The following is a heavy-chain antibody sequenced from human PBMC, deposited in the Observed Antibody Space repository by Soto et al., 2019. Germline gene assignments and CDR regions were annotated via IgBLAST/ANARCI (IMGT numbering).Heavy chain of an antibody. CDR1: GYSFTSYW. V-gene: IGHV5-10-1*01. D-gene: IGHD4-4*01. Sequence: PGESLKISCKGSGYSFTSYWISWVRQMPGKGLEWMGRIDPSDSYTNYSPSFQGHVTISADKPISTAYLQWSSLKASDTAMYYCARHYSNYRDYYYYGMDVWGQGTTVTVSS. J-gene: IGHJ6*02. CDR2: IDPSDSYT. CDR3: ARHYSNYRDYYYYGMDV.